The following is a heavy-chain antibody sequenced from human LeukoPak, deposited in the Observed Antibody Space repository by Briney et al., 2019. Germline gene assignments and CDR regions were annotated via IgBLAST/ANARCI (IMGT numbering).Heavy chain of an antibody. Sequence: GRSLRLSCAASGFTVSSYAMHWVRQAPGKGLEWVAVRSYDGGHKYYADSVKGRFTISRRNSKNTLYLQMNSLRAEGTAVCYCLKGQLVDYGMDVWGQGTTVTVSS. V-gene: IGHV3-30*18. D-gene: IGHD2-15*01. CDR1: GFTVSSYA. CDR2: RSYDGGHK. CDR3: LKGQLVDYGMDV. J-gene: IGHJ6*02.